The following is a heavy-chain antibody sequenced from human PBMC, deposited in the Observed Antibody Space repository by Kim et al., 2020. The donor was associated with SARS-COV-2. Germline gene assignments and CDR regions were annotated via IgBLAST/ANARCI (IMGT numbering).Heavy chain of an antibody. CDR2: IKSKTDGGTT. D-gene: IGHD6-19*01. J-gene: IGHJ4*02. Sequence: GGSLRLSCAASGFTFSNAWMSWVRQAPGKGLEWVGRIKSKTDGGTTDYAAPVKGRFTISRDDSKTTLYLQMNSLKTEDTAVYYCATQAYSSGWGFDYWGQGTLVTVSS. CDR1: GFTFSNAW. CDR3: ATQAYSSGWGFDY. V-gene: IGHV3-15*01.